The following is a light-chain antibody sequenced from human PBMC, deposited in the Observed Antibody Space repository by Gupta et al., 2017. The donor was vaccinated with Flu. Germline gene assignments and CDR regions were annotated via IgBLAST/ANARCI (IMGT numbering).Light chain of an antibody. CDR1: EFPNQY. V-gene: IGLV3-25*01. CDR2: NDT. Sequence: GKTARITCSGDEFPNQYAYWYQQKPGQAPVLLIYNDTERPSGVPERFFASYSGNKATFHIIGVQAEEEAEYYCHFADSSSAYYVFGTGTTVTVL. J-gene: IGLJ1*01. CDR3: HFADSSSAYYV.